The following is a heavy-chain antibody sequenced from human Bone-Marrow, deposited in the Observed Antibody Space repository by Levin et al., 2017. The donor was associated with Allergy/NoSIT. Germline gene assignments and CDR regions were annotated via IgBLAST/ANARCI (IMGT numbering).Heavy chain of an antibody. J-gene: IGHJ4*02. CDR1: GFTFSRYW. Sequence: GGSLRLSCAASGFTFSRYWMHWVRQAPGKGLEWVSRTNEDGSIKTYADSVNDRFSISRDNVKNTLYLHMNSLRAEDTAVYYCSRDLLGADDYWGQGTLVTVSS. D-gene: IGHD4/OR15-4a*01. CDR2: TNEDGSIK. CDR3: SRDLLGADDY. V-gene: IGHV3-74*01.